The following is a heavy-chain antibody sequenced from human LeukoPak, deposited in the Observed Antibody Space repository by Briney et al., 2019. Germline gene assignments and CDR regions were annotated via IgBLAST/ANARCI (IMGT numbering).Heavy chain of an antibody. CDR3: ARVNYGDYFDY. J-gene: IGHJ4*02. Sequence: PSETLSLTCTVSGNSFGDYYWSWIRQPAGKGLEWIGRIYTSGSTTYNPSLKSRVTMSVDTSKSQFSLNLMSVTAADTAVYYCARVNYGDYFDYWGQGTLVTVPS. CDR1: GNSFGDYY. V-gene: IGHV4-4*07. CDR2: IYTSGST. D-gene: IGHD4-17*01.